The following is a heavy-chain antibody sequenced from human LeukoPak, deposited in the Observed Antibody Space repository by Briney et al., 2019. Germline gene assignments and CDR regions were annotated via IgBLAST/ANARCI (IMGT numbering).Heavy chain of an antibody. CDR2: INXXXXGT. CDR1: GYTFNGYY. J-gene: IGHJ4*02. D-gene: IGHD3-22*01. V-gene: IGHV1-2*02. Sequence: ASVKVSCKASGYTFNGYYIHXXXQAPGQGXXXXXXINXXXXGTNYAXKFXGRATMTRDTSISTAYMELSTLRFDDTAVYYCATPGGDSSGYSYDYWGQGTLVTVSS. CDR3: ATPGGDSSGYSYDY.